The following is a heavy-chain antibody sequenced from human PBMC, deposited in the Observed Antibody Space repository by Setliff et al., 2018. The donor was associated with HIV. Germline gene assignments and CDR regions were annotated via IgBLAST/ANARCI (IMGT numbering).Heavy chain of an antibody. J-gene: IGHJ5*02. Sequence: ASVKVSCKASGYTFTTYSMNWARQAPGQGLEWMGWINTNTGNPTYAQGFTGRFVFSLDTSVSTAYLQISSLKAEDTAVYYCARASRYCSRTSCHGDWFDPWGQGTLVTVSS. CDR1: GYTFTTYS. V-gene: IGHV7-4-1*02. D-gene: IGHD2-2*01. CDR2: INTNTGNP. CDR3: ARASRYCSRTSCHGDWFDP.